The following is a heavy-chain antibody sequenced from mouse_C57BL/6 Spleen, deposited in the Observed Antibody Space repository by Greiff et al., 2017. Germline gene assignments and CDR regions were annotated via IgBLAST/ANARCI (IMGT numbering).Heavy chain of an antibody. Sequence: VKLMESGPGILQSSQTLSLTCSFSGFSLSTSGMGVSWIRQPSGKGLEWLAHIYWDDDMRYNPSLKSRLTISKDTSRNQVFLKITSVVTADTATNYCARSYDRYNGFDDWGQGTTLTVSS. V-gene: IGHV8-12*01. CDR3: ARSYDRYNGFDD. CDR2: IYWDDDM. J-gene: IGHJ2*01. D-gene: IGHD2-3*01. CDR1: GFSLSTSGMG.